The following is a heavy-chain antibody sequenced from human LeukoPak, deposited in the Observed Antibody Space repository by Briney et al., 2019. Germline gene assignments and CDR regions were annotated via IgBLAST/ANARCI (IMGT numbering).Heavy chain of an antibody. J-gene: IGHJ3*02. V-gene: IGHV1-18*01. CDR2: ISAYNGNT. D-gene: IGHD3-22*01. CDR1: GYTFTSYG. CDR3: ARDGDYYDSSGYYSAFDI. Sequence: ASVKVSCKASGYTFTSYGISWVRQAPGQGLEWMGWISAYNGNTNYAQKLQGRVTMTTDTSTSTAYMELRSLRSDDTAVYYCARDGDYYDSSGYYSAFDIWGQGTMVTVSS.